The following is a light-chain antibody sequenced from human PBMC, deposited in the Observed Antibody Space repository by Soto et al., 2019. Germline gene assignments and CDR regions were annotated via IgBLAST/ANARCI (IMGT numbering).Light chain of an antibody. CDR2: GNS. J-gene: IGLJ1*01. V-gene: IGLV1-40*01. CDR3: HSSYTSRSSYV. Sequence: QSVLTQPPSVSGAPGQRVTISCTGSSSNIGAGYYVHWYQQLPGTAPKLLIYGNSNRPSGVPDRFSGSKSGTTASLAITGLQDDDEAADYYHSSYTSRSSYVFGTGTKLTVL. CDR1: SSNIGAGYY.